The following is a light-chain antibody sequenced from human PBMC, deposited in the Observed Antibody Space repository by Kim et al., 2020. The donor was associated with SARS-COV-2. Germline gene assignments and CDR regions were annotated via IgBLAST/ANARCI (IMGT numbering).Light chain of an antibody. CDR1: SSDIGGYNF. J-gene: IGLJ2*01. V-gene: IGLV2-8*01. CDR2: EVN. CDR3: SSYAGRQNLV. Sequence: GQSVTLSCTGTSSDIGGYNFVAWYQQHPGKAPKVMIYEVNKRPSGVPDRFSGSKSGNTASLTVSGLQAEDEAEYYCSSYAGRQNLVFGGGTQLTVL.